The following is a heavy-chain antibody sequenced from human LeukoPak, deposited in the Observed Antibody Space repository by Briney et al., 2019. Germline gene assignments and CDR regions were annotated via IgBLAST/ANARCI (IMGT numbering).Heavy chain of an antibody. J-gene: IGHJ4*02. CDR3: ARRKGDGYNSPFDY. Sequence: GESPKISCKGSGYSFTNYWIGWVRQMPGKGLEWMGIIYPGDSDTRYSPSFEGQVTISADKSISTAYLQWSTLQASDTAMYYCARRKGDGYNSPFDYWGQGTLVTVSS. V-gene: IGHV5-51*01. CDR1: GYSFTNYW. D-gene: IGHD5-24*01. CDR2: IYPGDSDT.